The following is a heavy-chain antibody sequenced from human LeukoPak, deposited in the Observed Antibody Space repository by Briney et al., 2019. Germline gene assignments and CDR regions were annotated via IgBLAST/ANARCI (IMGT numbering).Heavy chain of an antibody. V-gene: IGHV3-7*01. CDR1: GFTFSSYW. D-gene: IGHD6-19*01. Sequence: GRSLRLSCAASGFTFSSYWMTWVRQAPGKGLEWLAIIKEDGSEKYYVDSVKGRFTISRDNAKNSLYLQMDSLRAEDTAVYYCERYKSVSGGDFWGQGTLVTVSS. CDR2: IKEDGSEK. J-gene: IGHJ4*02. CDR3: ERYKSVSGGDF.